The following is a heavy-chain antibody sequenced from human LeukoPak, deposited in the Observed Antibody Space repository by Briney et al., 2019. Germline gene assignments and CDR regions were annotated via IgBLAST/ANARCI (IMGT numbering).Heavy chain of an antibody. CDR3: ARDRGAYDFDP. CDR1: GYSISSGYY. V-gene: IGHV4-38-2*02. Sequence: PSETLSLTCTVSGYSISSGYYWGWIRQPPGKGLEWIGSIYHSGSTYYNPSLKSRVTISVDTSKNQFSLKLSSVTAADTAVYYCARDRGAYDFDPWGQGTLVTVSS. CDR2: IYHSGST. D-gene: IGHD3-22*01. J-gene: IGHJ5*02.